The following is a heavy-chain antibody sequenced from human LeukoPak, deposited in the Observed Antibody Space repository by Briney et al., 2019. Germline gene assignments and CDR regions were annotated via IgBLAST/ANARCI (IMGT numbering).Heavy chain of an antibody. J-gene: IGHJ4*02. D-gene: IGHD3-10*01. CDR3: SRDRGYYDSGNYPTDY. CDR1: GYTFTGYF. V-gene: IGHV1-2*02. Sequence: ASVKVSCKASGYTFTGYFIHWVRQAPGQGLEWMGWINPNSGGTNYAQNFQGRVTMTGDTSINTAYMELGRLTSDDTAVYFCSRDRGYYDSGNYPTDYWGQGTLVTVSS. CDR2: INPNSGGT.